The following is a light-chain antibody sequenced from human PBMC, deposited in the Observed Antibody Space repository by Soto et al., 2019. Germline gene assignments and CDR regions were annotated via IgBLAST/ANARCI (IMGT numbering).Light chain of an antibody. CDR3: QQTYSTPLT. CDR2: AAP. Sequence: DIQMTQSPSSLSASVGGRVAISCRASHYISTYLNWYQQRPGKAPKLLIYAAPSLQSGVPSRFSGSGSGTDFTLTISSLQPEDFATYYCQQTYSTPLTFGGGTKVDIK. CDR1: HYISTY. V-gene: IGKV1-39*01. J-gene: IGKJ4*01.